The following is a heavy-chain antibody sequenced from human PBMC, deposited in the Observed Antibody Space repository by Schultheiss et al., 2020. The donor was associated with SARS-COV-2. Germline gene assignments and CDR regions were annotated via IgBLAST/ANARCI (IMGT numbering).Heavy chain of an antibody. CDR2: ISYDGSNK. D-gene: IGHD3-16*01. CDR1: GFTFSSYV. Sequence: GGSLRLSCAASGFTFSSYVMHWVRQAPGKGLEWVAVISYDGSNKYYADSVKGRFTISRDNSKNTLYLQMNSLRAEDTAVYYCARGLVPANGDSLDYWGQGTLVTVSS. CDR3: ARGLVPANGDSLDY. J-gene: IGHJ4*02. V-gene: IGHV3-30*01.